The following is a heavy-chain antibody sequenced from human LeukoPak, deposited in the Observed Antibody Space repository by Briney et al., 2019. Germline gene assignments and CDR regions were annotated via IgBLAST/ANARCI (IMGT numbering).Heavy chain of an antibody. V-gene: IGHV3-23*01. Sequence: GGSLRLSCAASGFTFANNAMNWVRQAPGKGLEWVSNIGGRGGSTFYADSVKGRFTISRDHSKNTVYLQMNSLRVEDTAVYYCARPNYYDASGYYYFDYWGQGTLVAVSS. J-gene: IGHJ4*02. CDR1: GFTFANNA. CDR2: IGGRGGST. D-gene: IGHD3-22*01. CDR3: ARPNYYDASGYYYFDY.